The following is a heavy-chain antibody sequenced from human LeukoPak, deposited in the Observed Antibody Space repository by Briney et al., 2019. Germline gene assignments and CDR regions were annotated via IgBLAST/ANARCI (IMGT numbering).Heavy chain of an antibody. D-gene: IGHD3-16*01. CDR1: GFTFSSYG. J-gene: IGHJ4*02. CDR2: IYRGGGT. V-gene: IGHV3-66*01. Sequence: GGSLRLSCAASGFTFSSYGMSWVRQAPGKGLEWVSVIYRGGGTAYADSVKDRFTISRDNSRNTVYLQMNSLRAEDTAVYYCARDVIYASEIYSYGDCLGQGTLVTVSS. CDR3: ARDVIYASEIYSYGDC.